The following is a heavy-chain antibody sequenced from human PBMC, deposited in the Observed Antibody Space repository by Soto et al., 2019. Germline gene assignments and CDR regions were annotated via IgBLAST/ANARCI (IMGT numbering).Heavy chain of an antibody. Sequence: ASVTVSCKASGYTFTGYYIHWVRQAPGQGLEWMGWINPNNGGTDYVQKFQGRVSMTRNTSITTVYMELSRLRSDDTAVYYCARDLPIVGTTTWDYWGQGTLVTVSS. CDR3: ARDLPIVGTTTWDY. D-gene: IGHD1-26*01. CDR2: INPNNGGT. V-gene: IGHV1-2*02. CDR1: GYTFTGYY. J-gene: IGHJ4*02.